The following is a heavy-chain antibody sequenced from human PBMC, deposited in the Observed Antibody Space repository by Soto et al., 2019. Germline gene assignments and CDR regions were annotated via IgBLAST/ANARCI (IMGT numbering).Heavy chain of an antibody. CDR2: INPDGSTT. Sequence: EVQLVESGGDLVQPGGSLRLSCAASGFTFTNYWMHWVRQAPGRGLLWISRINPDGSTTFYADSVKGRFTISRDNAKNTLYLQMNRLRGEDTAVYYCASLPQDVSPVPGNEGPDYWGQGPLVTVSS. CDR1: GFTFTNYW. CDR3: ASLPQDVSPVPGNEGPDY. V-gene: IGHV3-74*01. J-gene: IGHJ4*02. D-gene: IGHD6-19*01.